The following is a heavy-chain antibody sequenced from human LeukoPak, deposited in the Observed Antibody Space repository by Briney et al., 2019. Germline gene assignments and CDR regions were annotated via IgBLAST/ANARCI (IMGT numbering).Heavy chain of an antibody. D-gene: IGHD3-22*01. CDR3: ARVRDYYDSSGYYAGRAFDI. CDR1: GFTVSSNY. CDR2: IYSGGST. V-gene: IGHV3-53*01. J-gene: IGHJ3*02. Sequence: GGSLRLSCAASGFTVSSNYMSWVRQAPGKGLEWVSVIYSGGSTYYADSVKGRFTTSRDNSKNTLYLQMNSLRAEDTAVYYCARVRDYYDSSGYYAGRAFDIWGQGTMVTVSS.